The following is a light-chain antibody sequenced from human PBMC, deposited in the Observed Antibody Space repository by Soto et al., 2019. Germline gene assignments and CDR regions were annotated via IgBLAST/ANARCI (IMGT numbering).Light chain of an antibody. J-gene: IGKJ2*01. CDR2: GAS. CDR3: QQYNKWPPYT. V-gene: IGKV3-15*01. CDR1: QSVSSD. Sequence: EKVMTQSPATLSVSPGERVTLSCRASQSVSSDLAWYQQKSGQAPRLLIYGASTRATGIPVRFSGSGSGAEFTLTISSLQSEDFAVYYCQQYNKWPPYTFGQGTKVDIK.